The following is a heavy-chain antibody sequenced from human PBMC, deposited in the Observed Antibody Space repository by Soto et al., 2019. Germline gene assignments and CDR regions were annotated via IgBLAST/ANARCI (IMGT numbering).Heavy chain of an antibody. D-gene: IGHD6-13*01. CDR3: ATGDSSSNWFDP. CDR2: FDPEDGET. CDR1: GYTLTELS. J-gene: IGHJ5*02. V-gene: IGHV1-24*01. Sequence: ASVKVSCKVSGYTLTELSMHWVRQAPGKGLEWMGGFDPEDGETIYAQKFQGRVTMTEDTSTDTAYMELSSLRSEDTAVYYCATGDSSSNWFDPWGQGTLVTVSS.